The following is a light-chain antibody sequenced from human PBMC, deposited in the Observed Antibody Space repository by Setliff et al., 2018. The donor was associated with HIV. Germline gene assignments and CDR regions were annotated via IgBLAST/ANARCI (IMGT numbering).Light chain of an antibody. Sequence: QSVLTQPASVSGSPGQSITVSCTGAGSDVGGYNYVSWYQQHPGKAPKLMIYDVNNRPSGVSNRFSGSKSGNTASLTISGLQAEDEADYYCSSYTSSSTLYVFGTGTKVTV. CDR2: DVN. CDR1: GSDVGGYNY. J-gene: IGLJ1*01. V-gene: IGLV2-14*03. CDR3: SSYTSSSTLYV.